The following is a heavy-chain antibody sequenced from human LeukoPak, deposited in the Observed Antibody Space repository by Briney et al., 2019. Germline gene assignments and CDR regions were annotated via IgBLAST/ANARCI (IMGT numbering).Heavy chain of an antibody. CDR2: IWYDGSNK. Sequence: GGSLRLSCAASGFTFSSYGMHWVRQAPGKGLEWVAVIWYDGSNKHYADSVKGRFTISRDNSKNTLHLQMNSLRAEDTAVYYCGRENEVRYFDWVWDYYYYGMDVWGQGTTVTVSS. V-gene: IGHV3-33*01. D-gene: IGHD3-9*01. J-gene: IGHJ6*02. CDR3: GRENEVRYFDWVWDYYYYGMDV. CDR1: GFTFSSYG.